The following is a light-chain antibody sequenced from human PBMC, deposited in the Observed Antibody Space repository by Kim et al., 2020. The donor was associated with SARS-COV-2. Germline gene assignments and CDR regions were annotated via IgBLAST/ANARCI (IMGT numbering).Light chain of an antibody. CDR3: AAWDDSLNGVV. Sequence: GQRSTISCSGSSSNIVSKTVNWYQQLPGTAPKLLIYSNNQRPSGVPDRFSGSKSGTSASLAISGLQSEDEADYYCAAWDDSLNGVVFGGGTQLTVL. V-gene: IGLV1-44*01. CDR1: SSNIVSKT. CDR2: SNN. J-gene: IGLJ2*01.